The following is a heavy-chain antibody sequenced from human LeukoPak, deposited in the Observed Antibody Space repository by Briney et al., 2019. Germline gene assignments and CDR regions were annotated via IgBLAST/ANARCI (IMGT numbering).Heavy chain of an antibody. D-gene: IGHD3-9*01. V-gene: IGHV3-23*01. CDR2: ISSGGGST. CDR3: AKGMYYDILSGYVLDY. J-gene: IGHJ4*02. Sequence: GSLRLSCAASGFTFDNSAMTWVRQAPGKGLEWVSGISSGGGSTYYADSVKGRFTISRDNSKTTMYLQMNSLRVEDTALYYCAKGMYYDILSGYVLDYWGQGTLVTVSS. CDR1: GFTFDNSA.